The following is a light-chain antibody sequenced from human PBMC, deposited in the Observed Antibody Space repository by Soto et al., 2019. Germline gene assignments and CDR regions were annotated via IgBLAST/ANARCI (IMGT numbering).Light chain of an antibody. CDR1: ESVSTW. CDR3: QKYSSVPV. Sequence: DIQMTQSPSTLSASIGDRVTITCRTNESVSTWLAWYQQKPGKAPKLLIYAASTLQSGVPSRFSGSGSGTDFTLTINSLQPEDVATYSCQKYSSVPVFGPGTKVEIK. J-gene: IGKJ3*01. V-gene: IGKV1-27*01. CDR2: AAS.